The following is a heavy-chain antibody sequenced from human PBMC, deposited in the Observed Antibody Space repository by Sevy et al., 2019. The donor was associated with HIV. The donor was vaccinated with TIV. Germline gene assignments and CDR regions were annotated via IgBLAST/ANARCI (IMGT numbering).Heavy chain of an antibody. CDR1: GFTFSSYG. V-gene: IGHV3-30*18. Sequence: VGSLRLSCAASGFTFSSYGMHWVRQAPGKELEWVAVITYDGSNKYYADSVKGRFTISRDNSKNTLYLQMNSLRAEDTAVYYCAKADSSGYYYLDYWGQGTLVTVSS. CDR2: ITYDGSNK. J-gene: IGHJ4*02. D-gene: IGHD3-22*01. CDR3: AKADSSGYYYLDY.